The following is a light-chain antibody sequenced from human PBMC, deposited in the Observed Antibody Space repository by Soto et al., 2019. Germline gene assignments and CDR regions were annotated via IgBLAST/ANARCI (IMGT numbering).Light chain of an antibody. J-gene: IGLJ1*01. CDR3: CSYAGSRTFV. V-gene: IGLV2-23*01. Sequence: QSALTQPASVSGSPGQSITISCTGTSSYVGSYNLVSWYQQHPGKAPKIMIYEGSKRPSGVSNRLSGSKSGNTASLTISGLQAEDEADYYCCSYAGSRTFVFGTGTKLTVL. CDR1: SSYVGSYNL. CDR2: EGS.